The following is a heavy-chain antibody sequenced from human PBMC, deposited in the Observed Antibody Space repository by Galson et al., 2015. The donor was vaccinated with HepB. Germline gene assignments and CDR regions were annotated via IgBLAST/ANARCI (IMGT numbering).Heavy chain of an antibody. CDR2: ISGSSSYI. V-gene: IGHV3-21*01. D-gene: IGHD3-10*01. Sequence: SLRLSCAASGFTFSAYSMNWVRQAPGKGLEWLSSISGSSSYIYYAESLKGGSTHYADSVKGRFTISRDNAKNSLYLQMNSLRAEDTAVYYCARENGSGSYLDYWGQGTLVTVSS. CDR1: GFTFSAYS. J-gene: IGHJ4*02. CDR3: ARENGSGSYLDY.